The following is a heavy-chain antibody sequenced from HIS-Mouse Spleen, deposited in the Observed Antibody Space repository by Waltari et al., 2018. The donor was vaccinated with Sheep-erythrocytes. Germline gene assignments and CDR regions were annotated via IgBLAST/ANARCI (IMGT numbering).Heavy chain of an antibody. V-gene: IGHV3-48*01. D-gene: IGHD6-13*01. CDR2: ISSSSSTI. Sequence: EVQLVESGGGLVQPGGSLRLSCAASGFTFSIDSMNWVRQAPGKGLEWVSYISSSSSTIYYTDSVKGRFTISRDNAKNSLYLQMNSLRAEDTAVYYCASSSSSWYWYFDLWGRGTLVTVSS. CDR3: ASSSSSWYWYFDL. CDR1: GFTFSIDS. J-gene: IGHJ2*01.